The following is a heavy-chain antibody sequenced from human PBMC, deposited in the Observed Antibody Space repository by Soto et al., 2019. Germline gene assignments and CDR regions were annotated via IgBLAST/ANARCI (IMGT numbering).Heavy chain of an antibody. CDR2: IKSKTDGGTT. Sequence: PGGSLRLSCAASGFTFSNAWMSWVRQAPGKGLEWVGRIKSKTDGGTTDYAAPVKGRFTISRDDSKNTLYLQMNSLKTEDTAVYYCTTDTLSDYIWGSDRYTGRPDAFDSWGQGTMVTVSS. J-gene: IGHJ3*02. V-gene: IGHV3-15*01. CDR1: GFTFSNAW. CDR3: TTDTLSDYIWGSDRYTGRPDAFDS. D-gene: IGHD3-16*02.